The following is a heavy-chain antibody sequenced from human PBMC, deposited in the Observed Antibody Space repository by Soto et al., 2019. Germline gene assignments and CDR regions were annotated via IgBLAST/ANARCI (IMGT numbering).Heavy chain of an antibody. J-gene: IGHJ6*02. Sequence: QVQLQESGPGLVKPSETLSLTCTVSGGSISSYYWSWIRQPPGKGLEWIGYIYYSGSTNYNPSLKSRVTISVDTSKNQFSLKLSSVTAADTAVYYCARMPWSSNYYYGMDVWGQGTTVTVSS. CDR3: ARMPWSSNYYYGMDV. V-gene: IGHV4-59*01. D-gene: IGHD1-26*01. CDR1: GGSISSYY. CDR2: IYYSGST.